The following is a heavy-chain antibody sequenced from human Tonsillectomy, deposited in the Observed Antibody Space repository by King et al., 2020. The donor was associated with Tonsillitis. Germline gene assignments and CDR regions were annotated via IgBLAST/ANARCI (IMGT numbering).Heavy chain of an antibody. J-gene: IGHJ5*02. CDR3: AASGDFWNGDTTSFDP. D-gene: IGHD3-3*01. Sequence: VQLVESGGGVVQPGRSLRLSCAASGLTFSRYGMHWVRQAPGKGLEWVAVISYDGSNKYYADSVKGRFTISRDNSKNTLYLQMNSLRAEDTAVYYCAASGDFWNGDTTSFDPWGQGTLVTVSS. CDR2: ISYDGSNK. V-gene: IGHV3-30-3*01. CDR1: GLTFSRYG.